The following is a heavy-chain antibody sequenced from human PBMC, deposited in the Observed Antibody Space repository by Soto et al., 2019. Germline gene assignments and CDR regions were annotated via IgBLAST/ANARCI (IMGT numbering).Heavy chain of an antibody. V-gene: IGHV4-39*01. J-gene: IGHJ4*02. D-gene: IGHD1-1*01. CDR1: GGSISRSPYY. Sequence: SETLSVTCTVSGGSISRSPYYWGWIRQPPGKGLQWIGNIYYNGNTFYNPSLKSRVTISIDTSKSQFSLGLSSVTASDTAVYYCARHGPLTNNWNQLNCWGQGTLVTVST. CDR2: IYYNGNT. CDR3: ARHGPLTNNWNQLNC.